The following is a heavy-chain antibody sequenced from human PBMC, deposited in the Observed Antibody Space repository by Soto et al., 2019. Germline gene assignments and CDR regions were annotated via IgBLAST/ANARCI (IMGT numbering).Heavy chain of an antibody. J-gene: IGHJ3*02. Sequence: PSETLSLTCAVSGYSISSGYYWGWIRQPPGKGLEWIGSIYHSGRTYYNPSLKSRVTISADTTKNQFSLKLSSVTAADTAVYYCARESKYYYDSSGYSHAFDIWGQGTMVTVSS. CDR3: ARESKYYYDSSGYSHAFDI. CDR1: GYSISSGYY. CDR2: IYHSGRT. V-gene: IGHV4-38-2*02. D-gene: IGHD3-22*01.